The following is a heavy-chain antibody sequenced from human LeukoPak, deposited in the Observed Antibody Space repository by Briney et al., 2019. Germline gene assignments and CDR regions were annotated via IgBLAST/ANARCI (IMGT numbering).Heavy chain of an antibody. CDR1: GFTFSDYW. CDR3: AREASCTSTTCYFDY. CDR2: IKTDGRST. V-gene: IGHV3-74*01. Sequence: GGSLRLSCAASGFTFSDYWMHWVRQAPGKGLVWVSRIKTDGRSTNYADSVKGRFTVSRDNAKNSLFLQMNSLRAEDTAVYYCAREASCTSTTCYFDYWGQGTLVTVSS. D-gene: IGHD2/OR15-2a*01. J-gene: IGHJ4*02.